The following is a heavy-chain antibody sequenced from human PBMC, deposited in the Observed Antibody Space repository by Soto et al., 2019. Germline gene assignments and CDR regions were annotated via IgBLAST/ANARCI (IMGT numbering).Heavy chain of an antibody. CDR3: ARDLGFSSSKALDF. J-gene: IGHJ4*02. CDR1: GYGFTIYG. CDR2: ISPYNGNA. V-gene: IGHV1-18*01. D-gene: IGHD6-19*01. Sequence: GASVKVSCKASGYGFTIYGLSWVRQAPGQGLEWMAWISPYNGNASYAQKFQGRVSMTTDTSTSTAYMELRSLRSDDTAVYYCARDLGFSSSKALDFWGQGTLVTVSS.